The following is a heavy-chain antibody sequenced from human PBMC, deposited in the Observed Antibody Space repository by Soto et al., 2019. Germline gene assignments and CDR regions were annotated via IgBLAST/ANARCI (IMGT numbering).Heavy chain of an antibody. J-gene: IGHJ3*02. Sequence: PSETLSLTCTVSGGSISSYYWSWIRQPPGKGLEWIGYIYYSGSTNYNPSLKSRVTISVDTSKNQFSLKLSSVTVADTAVYYCARANGYSLAFDIWGQGTMVTVSS. CDR2: IYYSGST. CDR3: ARANGYSLAFDI. CDR1: GGSISSYY. V-gene: IGHV4-59*08. D-gene: IGHD3-16*02.